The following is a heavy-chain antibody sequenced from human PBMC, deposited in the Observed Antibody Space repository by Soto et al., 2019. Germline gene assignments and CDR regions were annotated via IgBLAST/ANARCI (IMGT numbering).Heavy chain of an antibody. D-gene: IGHD3-10*01. CDR2: IYYSGST. V-gene: IGHV4-31*03. CDR1: GGSISSGGYY. CDR3: AREPLSITMVRGARYYYYYGMDV. J-gene: IGHJ6*02. Sequence: KASETLSLTCTVSGGSISSGGYYWSWIRQHPGKGLEWIGYIYYSGSTYYNPSLKSRVTISVDTSKNQFSLKLSSVTAADTAVYYCAREPLSITMVRGARYYYYYGMDVWGQGTTVTVSS.